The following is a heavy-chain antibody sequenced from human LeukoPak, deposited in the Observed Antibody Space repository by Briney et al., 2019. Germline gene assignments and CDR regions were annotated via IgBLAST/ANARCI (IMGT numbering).Heavy chain of an antibody. D-gene: IGHD4-17*01. CDR2: INPSGGST. CDR1: GYTFTSYY. CDR3: ATTYGDYYFDY. Sequence: ASVKVSSKASGYTFTSYYMHWVRQAPGQGLEWMGIINPSGGSTSYAQKFQGRVTMTRDTSTSTVYMELSSLRSEDTAVYYCATTYGDYYFDYWGQGTLVTVSS. V-gene: IGHV1-46*01. J-gene: IGHJ4*02.